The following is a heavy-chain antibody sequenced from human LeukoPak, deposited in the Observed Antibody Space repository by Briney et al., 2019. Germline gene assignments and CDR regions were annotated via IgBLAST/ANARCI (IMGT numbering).Heavy chain of an antibody. CDR1: GFTFSSYS. Sequence: GGSLRLSCAASGFTFSSYSMNWVRQAPGKGLEWVSSISSSSSYIYCADSVKGRFTISRDNAKNSLYLQMNSLRAEDTAVYYCARVTEAPYYFDYWGQGTLVTVSS. V-gene: IGHV3-21*01. CDR2: ISSSSSYI. CDR3: ARVTEAPYYFDY. J-gene: IGHJ4*02.